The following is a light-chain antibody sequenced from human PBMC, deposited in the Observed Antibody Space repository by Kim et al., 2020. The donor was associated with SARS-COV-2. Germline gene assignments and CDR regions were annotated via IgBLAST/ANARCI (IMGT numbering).Light chain of an antibody. CDR1: KLGDKY. Sequence: SYELTQPPSVSVSPGQTASITCSGDKLGDKYACWYQQKPGQSPVLVIYQDSKRPSGIPERFSGSNSGNTATLTISGTQAMDEADYYCRAWDSSTAGVFGGGTQLTVL. J-gene: IGLJ2*01. V-gene: IGLV3-1*01. CDR2: QDS. CDR3: RAWDSSTAGV.